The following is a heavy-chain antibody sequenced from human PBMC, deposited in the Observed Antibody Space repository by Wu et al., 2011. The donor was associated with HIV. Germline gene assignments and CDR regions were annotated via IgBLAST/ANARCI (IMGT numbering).Heavy chain of an antibody. CDR2: RSPNNGVT. V-gene: IGHV1-2*02. Sequence: QVHLEQSGAEVKKPGASVKVSCKTSGYTFTAYDMHWVRQAPGQGLEWLGSRSPNNGVTFVAQKFQGRVTMTGDTSISAAYLEIGSLTFDDTALYYCAREWRYCTGGSPCPSEYLQHWARAPSS. D-gene: IGHD2-8*02. J-gene: IGHJ1*01. CDR1: GYTFTAYD. CDR3: AREWRYCTGGSPCPSEYLQH.